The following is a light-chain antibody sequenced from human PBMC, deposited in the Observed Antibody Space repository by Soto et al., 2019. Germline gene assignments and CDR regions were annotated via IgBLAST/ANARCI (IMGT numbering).Light chain of an antibody. CDR3: CSYAGNYYLWL. V-gene: IGLV2-11*01. Sequence: QSALTQPRSVSXXXGQSVTISCTGTSNDVGGYDYVSWYQQHPDKAPKLMSYDVNKRPSGVPDRFSGSKSGNTASLTISGLQSEDEADYYCCSYAGNYYLWLFGGGTKLTVL. CDR1: SNDVGGYDY. J-gene: IGLJ3*02. CDR2: DVN.